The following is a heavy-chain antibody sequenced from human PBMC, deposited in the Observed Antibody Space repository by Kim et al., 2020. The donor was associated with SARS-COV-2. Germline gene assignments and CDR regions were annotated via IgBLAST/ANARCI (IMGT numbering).Heavy chain of an antibody. D-gene: IGHD2-8*01. CDR2: IKRNGDST. Sequence: GGSLRLSCAVSGFTFSGYGMSWVRQGPGKGLEWVSGIKRNGDSTGYADSVKGRFTISRDNAKKSLYLQMNSLRAEDTALYYCARGLMGGPIDFWGQGILVTVSS. J-gene: IGHJ4*02. CDR1: GFTFSGYG. V-gene: IGHV3-20*04. CDR3: ARGLMGGPIDF.